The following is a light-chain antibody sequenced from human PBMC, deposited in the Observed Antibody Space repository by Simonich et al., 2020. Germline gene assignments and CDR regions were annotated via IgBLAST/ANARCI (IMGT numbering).Light chain of an antibody. CDR3: QQYDNLPWT. J-gene: IGKJ1*01. V-gene: IGKV1-33*01. Sequence: DIQMTQSPSSLSASVGDRVTITCQASQDISNYLNWYQQKPGKAPKLLIYDASNLETGAPSRFSGRGSGTDFTCTISSLQPEDIATYYCQQYDNLPWTFGQGTKVEIK. CDR2: DAS. CDR1: QDISNY.